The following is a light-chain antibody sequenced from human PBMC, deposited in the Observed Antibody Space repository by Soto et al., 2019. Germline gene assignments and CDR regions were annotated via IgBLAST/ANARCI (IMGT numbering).Light chain of an antibody. CDR1: SCNIGAGYD. J-gene: IGLJ1*01. CDR3: QSYDSSLSGYV. V-gene: IGLV1-40*01. CDR2: GNS. Sequence: QSVLTQPPSVSGSPGQTVTISCTRSSCNIGAGYDLHWYQQLPGTAPKLLIYGNSNRPSGVPDRFSGSKSGTSASLAITGLQAEDEADYYYQSYDSSLSGYVFGTGTKVTVL.